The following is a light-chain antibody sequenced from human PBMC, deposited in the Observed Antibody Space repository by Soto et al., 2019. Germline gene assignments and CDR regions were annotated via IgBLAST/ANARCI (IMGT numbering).Light chain of an antibody. CDR1: QNIGSY. CDR3: LQRANWPLT. J-gene: IGKJ4*01. Sequence: DIVLTQSPVTLSLSPGERATLSCRASQNIGSYLAWYQQKPGQAPRLLIYDASHRANGIPARFSGSGSGTDFTLTISSLEPEDFAVYHCLQRANWPLTFGGGAQVEIK. V-gene: IGKV3-11*01. CDR2: DAS.